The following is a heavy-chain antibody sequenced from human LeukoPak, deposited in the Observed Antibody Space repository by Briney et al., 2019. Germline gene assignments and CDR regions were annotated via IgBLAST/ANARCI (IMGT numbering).Heavy chain of an antibody. Sequence: GGSLRLSCAASGFTFSSYAMHWVRQAPGKGLEWVAVISYDGSNKYYADSVKGRFTISRDNSKNALYLQMNSLRAEDTAVYYCAKGNYDYAWGQGTLVTVSS. CDR2: ISYDGSNK. V-gene: IGHV3-30-3*01. J-gene: IGHJ5*02. CDR3: AKGNYDYA. D-gene: IGHD3-16*01. CDR1: GFTFSSYA.